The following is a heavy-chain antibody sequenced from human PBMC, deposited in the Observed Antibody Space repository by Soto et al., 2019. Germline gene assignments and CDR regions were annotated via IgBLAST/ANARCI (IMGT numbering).Heavy chain of an antibody. Sequence: SETLSLTCTVSGGSISSYYWSWIRQPPGKGLEWIGYIYYSGSTNYNPSLMSRVTISVDTSKNQFSLKLSSVTAADTAVYYCARHIAVAAMVNWFDPWGQGTLVTVSS. D-gene: IGHD6-19*01. V-gene: IGHV4-59*08. CDR1: GGSISSYY. CDR3: ARHIAVAAMVNWFDP. CDR2: IYYSGST. J-gene: IGHJ5*02.